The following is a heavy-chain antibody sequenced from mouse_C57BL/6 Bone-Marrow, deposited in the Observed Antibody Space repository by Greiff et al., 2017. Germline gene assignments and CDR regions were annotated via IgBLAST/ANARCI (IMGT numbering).Heavy chain of an antibody. CDR2: ISDGGSYT. D-gene: IGHD1-2*01. V-gene: IGHV5-4*01. Sequence: EVQLVESGGGLVKPGGSLKLSCAASGFTFSSYAMSWVRQTPEKRLEWVATISDGGSYTYYPDNVKVRFTISRDNAKNNLYLQMSHLKSEDTAMYYCARYITVVWGRGTTVTVSA. CDR1: GFTFSSYA. CDR3: ARYITVV. J-gene: IGHJ1*03.